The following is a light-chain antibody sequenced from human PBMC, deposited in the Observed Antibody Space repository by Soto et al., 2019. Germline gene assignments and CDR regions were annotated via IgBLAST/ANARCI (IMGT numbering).Light chain of an antibody. CDR2: DDS. CDR3: AAWDDSLSGSWV. V-gene: IGLV3-21*02. Sequence: SYELTQPPSVSVAPGQTARITCGGNNIGSKSVHWYQQKPGQAPVLVVYDDSDRPSGIPERFSGSNSGNTATLTISRVEAGDEADYYCAAWDDSLSGSWVFGGGTKLTVL. J-gene: IGLJ3*02. CDR1: NIGSKS.